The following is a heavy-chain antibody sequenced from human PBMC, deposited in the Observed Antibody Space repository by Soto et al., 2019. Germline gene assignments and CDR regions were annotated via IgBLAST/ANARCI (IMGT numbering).Heavy chain of an antibody. J-gene: IGHJ4*02. CDR2: ISSTSNHI. Sequence: PGGSLRLSCTASGFTFSSYGVNWVRQAPGKGLEWVSFISSTSNHIYYIDSVKGRFTVSRDNAKNSLYLQMNSLRVEDTAIYYYARACWGAGTQAFDYWGQGTLVTVSS. CDR1: GFTFSSYG. V-gene: IGHV3-21*01. CDR3: ARACWGAGTQAFDY. D-gene: IGHD3-10*01.